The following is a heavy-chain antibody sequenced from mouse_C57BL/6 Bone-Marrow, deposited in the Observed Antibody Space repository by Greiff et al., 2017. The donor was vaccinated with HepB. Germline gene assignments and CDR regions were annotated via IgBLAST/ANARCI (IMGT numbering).Heavy chain of an antibody. CDR2: IYPGDGDT. CDR3: AAYYGGTFAY. CDR1: GYAFSSSW. J-gene: IGHJ3*01. D-gene: IGHD1-1*01. V-gene: IGHV1-82*01. Sequence: QVQLQQSGPELVKPGASVKISCKASGYAFSSSWMNWVKQRPGKGLEWIGRIYPGDGDTNYNGKFKGKATLTADKSSSTAYMQLSSLTSEDSAVYFCAAYYGGTFAYWGQGTLVTVSA.